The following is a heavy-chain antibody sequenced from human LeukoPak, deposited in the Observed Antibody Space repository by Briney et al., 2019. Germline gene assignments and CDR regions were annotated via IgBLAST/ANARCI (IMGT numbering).Heavy chain of an antibody. CDR2: ISTYNGNT. CDR3: ARGAPYSGYAEGP. Sequence: ASVKVSCKASGYTFTSYGIIWVRQAPGQGLEWMGWISTYNGNTNYAQKIQGRVTMTTDTSTSTAYMELRSLRSEDTAVYYCARGAPYSGYAEGPWGQGTLVTVSS. V-gene: IGHV1-18*01. D-gene: IGHD5-12*01. J-gene: IGHJ5*02. CDR1: GYTFTSYG.